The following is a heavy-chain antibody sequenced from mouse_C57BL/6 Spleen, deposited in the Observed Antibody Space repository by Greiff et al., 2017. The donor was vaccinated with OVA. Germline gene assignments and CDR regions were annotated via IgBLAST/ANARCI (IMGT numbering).Heavy chain of an antibody. CDR1: GYSFTGYY. D-gene: IGHD1-1*01. V-gene: IGHV1-42*01. Sequence: EVQGVESGPELVKPGASVKISCKASGYSFTGYYMNWVKQSPEKSLEWIGEINPSTGGTTYNQKFKAKATLTVDKSSSTAYMQLKSLTSEDSAVYYCASYGSSYYFDYWGQGTTLTVSS. J-gene: IGHJ2*01. CDR3: ASYGSSYYFDY. CDR2: INPSTGGT.